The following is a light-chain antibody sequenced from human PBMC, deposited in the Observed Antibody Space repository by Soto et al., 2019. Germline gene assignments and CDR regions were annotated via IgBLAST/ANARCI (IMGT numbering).Light chain of an antibody. CDR2: EVS. CDR1: SSDVGAYDS. CDR3: SSYTDTSPGV. V-gene: IGLV2-14*01. J-gene: IGLJ3*02. Sequence: QSALTQPASVSGSPGQSITISCTGTSSDVGAYDSVSWYQQLPGKAPKLMIFEVSNRPSGVSNRFSGSKSGNTASLTISGLQAEDEADYYCSSYTDTSPGVFGGGTKLTVL.